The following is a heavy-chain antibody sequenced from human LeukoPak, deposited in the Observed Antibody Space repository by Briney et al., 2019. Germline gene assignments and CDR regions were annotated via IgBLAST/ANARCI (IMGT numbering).Heavy chain of an antibody. CDR1: GFTYSSYG. V-gene: IGHV3-30*03. J-gene: IGHJ4*02. D-gene: IGHD5/OR15-5a*01. CDR3: ATEVSGY. CDR2: ISSDGSVE. Sequence: GGSLRLSCSASGFTYSSYGMHWVRQAPGKGLQWVAVISSDGSVEYFADSVKGRFRISRDNSKNTLFLQMNSLRAEDTAVYYCATEVSGYWGQGTLVTVSS.